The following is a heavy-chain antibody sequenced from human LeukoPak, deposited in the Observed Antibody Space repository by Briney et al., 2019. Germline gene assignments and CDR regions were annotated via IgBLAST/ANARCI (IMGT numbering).Heavy chain of an antibody. V-gene: IGHV1-69*13. D-gene: IGHD3-16*01. Sequence: ASVKVSCKASGGTFRSYAISWVRLAPAQGLEWMGGIIPNFGTANYAPNLQGRVTITADESTSTAYMELSSLRSEDTAVYYCARDHLSEEGEGLWFDPWGQGTLVTVSS. J-gene: IGHJ5*02. CDR1: GGTFRSYA. CDR2: IIPNFGTA. CDR3: ARDHLSEEGEGLWFDP.